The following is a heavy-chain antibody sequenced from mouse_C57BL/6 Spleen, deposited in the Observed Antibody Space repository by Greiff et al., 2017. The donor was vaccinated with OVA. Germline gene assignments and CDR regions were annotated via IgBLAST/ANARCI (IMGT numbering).Heavy chain of an antibody. CDR3: AREHSLYAMDY. J-gene: IGHJ4*01. V-gene: IGHV1-52*01. CDR2: IDPSDSET. CDR1: GYTFTSYW. Sequence: QVQLQQPGAELVRPGSSVKLSCKASGYTFTSYWMHWVKQRPIQGLEWIGNIDPSDSETHYNQKFKDKATLTVDKSSSTAYMQLSSLTSEDSAVYYYAREHSLYAMDYWGQGTSVTVSS.